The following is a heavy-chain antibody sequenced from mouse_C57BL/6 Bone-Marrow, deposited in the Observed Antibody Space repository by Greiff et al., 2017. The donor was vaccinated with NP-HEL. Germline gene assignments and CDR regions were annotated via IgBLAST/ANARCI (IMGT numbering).Heavy chain of an antibody. D-gene: IGHD1-1*01. CDR2: ISNGGGST. Sequence: EVQGVESGGGLVQPGGSLKLSCAASGFTFSDYYMYWVRQTPEKRLEWVAYISNGGGSTYYPDTVKGRFTISRDNAKNTLYLQMSRLKSEDTAMYYCARHYYGSYAMDYWGQGTSVTVSS. V-gene: IGHV5-12*01. J-gene: IGHJ4*01. CDR1: GFTFSDYY. CDR3: ARHYYGSYAMDY.